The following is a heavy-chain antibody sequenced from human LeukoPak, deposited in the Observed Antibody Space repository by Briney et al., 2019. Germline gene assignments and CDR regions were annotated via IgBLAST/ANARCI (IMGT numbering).Heavy chain of an antibody. CDR2: IIPILGTA. Sequence: SVKVSCKASGGTFSSYAISWVRQAPGQGLEWMGGIIPILGTANYAQKFQGRVTITADESTSTAYMELSSLRSEDTAVYYCASVRASIAARPFDYWGQGTLVTVSS. CDR1: GGTFSSYA. CDR3: ASVRASIAARPFDY. D-gene: IGHD6-6*01. V-gene: IGHV1-69*13. J-gene: IGHJ4*02.